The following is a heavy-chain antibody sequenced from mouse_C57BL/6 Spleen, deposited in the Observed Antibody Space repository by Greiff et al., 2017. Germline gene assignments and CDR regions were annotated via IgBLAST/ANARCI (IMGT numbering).Heavy chain of an antibody. D-gene: IGHD1-1*01. V-gene: IGHV5-17*01. Sequence: EVHLVESGAGLVKPGASLKLSCAASGFTFSDYGMHWVRQAPEKGLEWIAYISSGSSTNYYADTVKGRVTISRDNAKNTLFLQMTSLRSEDTALYYCARSSSYAMGYWGKGTSVTVSS. J-gene: IGHJ4*01. CDR3: ARSSSYAMGY. CDR2: ISSGSSTN. CDR1: GFTFSDYG.